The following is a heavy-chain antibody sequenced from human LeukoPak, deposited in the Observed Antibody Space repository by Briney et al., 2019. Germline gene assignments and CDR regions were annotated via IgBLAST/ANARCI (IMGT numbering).Heavy chain of an antibody. CDR2: IYHSGST. V-gene: IGHV4-4*02. CDR1: GGSISGHNW. CDR3: ACRRSPSGFDY. Sequence: SETLSLTCAVSGGSISGHNWWTWVRQPPGRGLEWIGEIYHSGSTNYSPSLKSRVTISVDKSENQFSLKLTSVTAADTAVYYCACRRSPSGFDYWGRGSLVTVSS. J-gene: IGHJ4*02.